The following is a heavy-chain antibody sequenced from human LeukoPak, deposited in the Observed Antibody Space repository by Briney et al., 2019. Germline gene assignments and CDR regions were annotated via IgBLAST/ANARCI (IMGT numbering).Heavy chain of an antibody. CDR1: GGSISSHF. CDR2: IYYSGST. V-gene: IGHV4-59*08. D-gene: IGHD5-12*01. J-gene: IGHJ4*02. CDR3: ASTSGYDYSGYFDY. Sequence: PSETLSLTCTVSGGSISSHFWSWIRQPPGKGLEWIAYIYYSGSTDYNPSLKSRVTISVDTSKNQFSLKLSSVTAADTAVYYCASTSGYDYSGYFDYWGQGTLVTVSS.